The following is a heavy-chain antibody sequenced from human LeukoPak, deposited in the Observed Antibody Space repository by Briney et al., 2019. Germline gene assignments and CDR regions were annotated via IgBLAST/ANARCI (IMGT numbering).Heavy chain of an antibody. CDR3: AKDLSGGWSLDY. V-gene: IGHV3-30*18. CDR1: GFTFSTYG. CDR2: ISHDGSDK. D-gene: IGHD6-19*01. Sequence: GGSLRLSCGASGFTFSTYGMHCVRQAPGKGLEWVAVISHDGSDKHYADSVKGRFSISRDNSKNTLYLQTNSLRGEDTAVYYCAKDLSGGWSLDYWGQGTLVTVSS. J-gene: IGHJ4*02.